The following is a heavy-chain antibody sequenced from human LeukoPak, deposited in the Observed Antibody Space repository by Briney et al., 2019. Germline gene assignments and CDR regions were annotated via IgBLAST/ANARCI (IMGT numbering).Heavy chain of an antibody. V-gene: IGHV1-3*01. D-gene: IGHD6-13*01. J-gene: IGHJ6*02. Sequence: GASVKVSCKTSGYTFTNYAIHWVRQAPGQGLEWMGWINAANGNTNCSQKFQGRVTITRDTSGITAYMELNSLTSEDTALYYCARGGAAALDVWGQGTTVTVSS. CDR1: GYTFTNYA. CDR3: ARGGAAALDV. CDR2: INAANGNT.